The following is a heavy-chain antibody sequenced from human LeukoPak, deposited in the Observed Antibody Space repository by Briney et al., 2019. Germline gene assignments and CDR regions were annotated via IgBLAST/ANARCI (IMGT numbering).Heavy chain of an antibody. CDR2: ISSSSSYK. Sequence: GGSLRLSCAASGFTFSDYYMSWIRQAPGEGLEWVSYISSSSSYKYYADSVKGRFTISRDNAENSLYLQMNSLRAEDTAVYYGATQFWSGYSPFDYTGPGELVTVSS. CDR3: ATQFWSGYSPFDY. CDR1: GFTFSDYY. J-gene: IGHJ4*02. D-gene: IGHD3-3*01. V-gene: IGHV3-11*06.